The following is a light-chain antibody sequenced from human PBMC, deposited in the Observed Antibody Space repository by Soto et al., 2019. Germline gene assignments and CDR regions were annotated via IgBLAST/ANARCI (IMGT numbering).Light chain of an antibody. CDR3: SSYTISRTYV. CDR1: SSDVGAYNF. Sequence: SALTQPASVSGSPGQPITISCTGTSSDVGAYNFVSWHQQHPGKAPKLIIYNVYDRPSGISYRFSGSKSGNTASLTISGLQGEDEADYYCSSYTISRTYVFGTGTKLTVL. CDR2: NVY. J-gene: IGLJ1*01. V-gene: IGLV2-14*03.